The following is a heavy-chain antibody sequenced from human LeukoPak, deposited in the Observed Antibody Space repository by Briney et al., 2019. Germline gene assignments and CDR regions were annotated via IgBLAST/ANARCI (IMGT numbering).Heavy chain of an antibody. J-gene: IGHJ4*02. Sequence: PPETMSLTCTLSAGSLSSYYRSWIRQPAGNGLEWIGRIYTSGSPNYNTSLTSRVTTSVDTSKNQFSLKLSSVTAADTAVYYCARESARSGQTVPFDYWGQGTLVTVSS. CDR2: IYTSGSP. D-gene: IGHD2-15*01. V-gene: IGHV4-4*07. CDR1: AGSLSSYY. CDR3: ARESARSGQTVPFDY.